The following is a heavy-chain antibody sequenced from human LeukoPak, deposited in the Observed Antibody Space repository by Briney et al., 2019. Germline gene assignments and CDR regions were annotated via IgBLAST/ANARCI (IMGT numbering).Heavy chain of an antibody. J-gene: IGHJ5*02. CDR1: GYTFTDYY. V-gene: IGHV1-2*06. Sequence: ASVKVSCKASGYTFTDYYIHWVRQAPGQGLEWMGRVNPNSGGTNYAQKFQGRVTMTRDTSISTAYMELSRLRSDDTAVYYCARETMRRTSWFDPWGQGTLVTVSS. CDR3: ARETMRRTSWFDP. CDR2: VNPNSGGT. D-gene: IGHD2-8*01.